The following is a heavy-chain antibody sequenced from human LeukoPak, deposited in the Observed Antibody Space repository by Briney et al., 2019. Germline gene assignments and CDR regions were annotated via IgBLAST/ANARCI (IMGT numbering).Heavy chain of an antibody. CDR3: ATDEYFTVNPTESFDF. CDR2: IKHDGSEK. D-gene: IGHD4-17*01. CDR1: GITFNMFR. Sequence: QPGGSLRLSCAASGITFNMFRMSWVRQAPVKVLQWVANIKHDGSEKYYLDSVKGRFTISRDNAKNSLYLQMNSLRVEDTAIYYCATDEYFTVNPTESFDFWGQGTLVTVSS. V-gene: IGHV3-7*01. J-gene: IGHJ4*02.